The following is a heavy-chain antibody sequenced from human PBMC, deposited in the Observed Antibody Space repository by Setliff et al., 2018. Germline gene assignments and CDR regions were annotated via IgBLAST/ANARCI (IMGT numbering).Heavy chain of an antibody. CDR2: IYTSWRT. Sequence: LSLTCTVSGDSISSRPFYWGWFRQPAGKELEWIGQIYTSWRTIYNPSLKSRVTILQDTSKNQFSLPLTSVTAADTAVYSCARMTGSQYIDVWGKGTTVTVS. CDR1: GDSISSRPFY. J-gene: IGHJ6*03. V-gene: IGHV4-61*09. CDR3: ARMTGSQYIDV.